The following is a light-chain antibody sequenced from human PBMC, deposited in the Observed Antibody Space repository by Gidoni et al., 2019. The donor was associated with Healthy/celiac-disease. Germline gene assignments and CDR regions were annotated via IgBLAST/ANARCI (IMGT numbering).Light chain of an antibody. V-gene: IGKV1-33*01. CDR3: QQYDNLLLFT. CDR1: QDISNY. Sequence: DIQMTQSTSSLSASVGDRVTITCQASQDISNYLNCYQQKPGKAPKLLIYDASNLETGVPSRFSGSGSWTDFTFTISSLQPEDIATYYCQQYDNLLLFTFGPGTKVDIK. CDR2: DAS. J-gene: IGKJ3*01.